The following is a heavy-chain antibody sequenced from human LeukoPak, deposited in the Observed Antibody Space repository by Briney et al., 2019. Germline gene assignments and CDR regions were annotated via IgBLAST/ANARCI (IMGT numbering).Heavy chain of an antibody. CDR2: ISGSGGST. CDR1: GFTFSSYP. D-gene: IGHD6-6*01. Sequence: GGSLILCCAASGFTFSSYPMSRVRQAPGKGLEWVSAISGSGGSTYYADSVKGRFTISRDNSKNTLYLQMNSLRAEDTAVYYCAKDHSSSTPRFDYWGQGTLVTVSS. V-gene: IGHV3-23*01. CDR3: AKDHSSSTPRFDY. J-gene: IGHJ4*02.